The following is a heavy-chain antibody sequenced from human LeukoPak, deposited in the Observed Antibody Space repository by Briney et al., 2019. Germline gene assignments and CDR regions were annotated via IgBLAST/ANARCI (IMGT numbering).Heavy chain of an antibody. J-gene: IGHJ4*02. D-gene: IGHD2-15*01. V-gene: IGHV3-9*03. Sequence: GRSLRLSCAASGFTFDDYAMHWVRQAPGKGLEWVSGISWNSGSIGYADPVKGRFTISRDNAKNSLYLRMNSLRAEDMALYYCAKGSRWLLFSDFDYWGQGTLVTVSS. CDR2: ISWNSGSI. CDR1: GFTFDDYA. CDR3: AKGSRWLLFSDFDY.